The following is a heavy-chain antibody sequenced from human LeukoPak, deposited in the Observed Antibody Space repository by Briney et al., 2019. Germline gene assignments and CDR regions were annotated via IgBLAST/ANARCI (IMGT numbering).Heavy chain of an antibody. CDR1: GYTFTSYG. CDR2: ISAYNGNT. Sequence: AASVKVSCKASGYTFTSYGISWVRQAPGQGLEWMGWISAYNGNTNYAQKLQGRVTMTTDTSTSTAYMELRSLRSDDTAVYYCAREYRRYDSSGQLDYWGQGTLVTVSS. V-gene: IGHV1-18*01. D-gene: IGHD3-22*01. CDR3: AREYRRYDSSGQLDY. J-gene: IGHJ4*02.